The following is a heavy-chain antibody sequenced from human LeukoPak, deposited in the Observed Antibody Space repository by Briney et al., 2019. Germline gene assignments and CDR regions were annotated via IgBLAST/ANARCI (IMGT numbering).Heavy chain of an antibody. D-gene: IGHD6-19*01. Sequence: EASVKVSCKASGGTFSSYAISWVRQAPGQGLEWMGGIIPIFGTANYAQKFQGRVTITADESTSTAYMELSSLRSEDTAVYYCATGLGIAVAGYWGQGTLVTVSS. V-gene: IGHV1-69*13. CDR2: IIPIFGTA. CDR3: ATGLGIAVAGY. CDR1: GGTFSSYA. J-gene: IGHJ4*02.